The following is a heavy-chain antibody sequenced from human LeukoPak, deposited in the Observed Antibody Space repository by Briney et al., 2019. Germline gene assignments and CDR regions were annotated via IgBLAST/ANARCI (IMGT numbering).Heavy chain of an antibody. CDR2: IIPIFGTA. CDR1: GGTFSSYA. V-gene: IGHV1-69*06. Sequence: SVKVSCKASGGTFSSYAMSWVRQAPGQGLEWMGGIIPIFGTANYAQKFQGRVTITADKSTSTAYMELSSLRSEDTAVYYCARVGNDRYSSSWYFNYWGQGTLVTVSS. J-gene: IGHJ4*02. CDR3: ARVGNDRYSSSWYFNY. D-gene: IGHD6-13*01.